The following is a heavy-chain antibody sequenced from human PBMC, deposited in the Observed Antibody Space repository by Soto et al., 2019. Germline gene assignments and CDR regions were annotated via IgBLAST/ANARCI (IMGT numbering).Heavy chain of an antibody. J-gene: IGHJ5*02. D-gene: IGHD2-15*01. CDR1: GGSISSYY. V-gene: IGHV4-59*01. Sequence: SETLSLTCTVSGGSISSYYWSWIRQPPGKGLEWIGYIYYSGSTNYNPSLKSRVTISVDTSKNQFSLKLSSVTAADTAVYYCARDVVDEGWFDPWGQGTLVTVSS. CDR3: ARDVVDEGWFDP. CDR2: IYYSGST.